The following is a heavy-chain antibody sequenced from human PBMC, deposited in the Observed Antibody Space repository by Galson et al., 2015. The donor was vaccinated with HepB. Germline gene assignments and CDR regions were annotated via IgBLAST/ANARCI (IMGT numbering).Heavy chain of an antibody. D-gene: IGHD3-9*01. J-gene: IGHJ6*02. Sequence: SVKVSCKASGYSFTRFGISWVRQAPGQGLEWMGWISAYNGNTKYAQKLQGRVTMTTDTSTSTAYMDLRSLRSDDTAVYYCAREYYDFLTGVASYYGMDVWGQGTTVTVSS. CDR1: GYSFTRFG. V-gene: IGHV1-18*01. CDR3: AREYYDFLTGVASYYGMDV. CDR2: ISAYNGNT.